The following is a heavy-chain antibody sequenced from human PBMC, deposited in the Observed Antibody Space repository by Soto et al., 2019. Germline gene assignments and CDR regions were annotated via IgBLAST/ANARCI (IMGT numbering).Heavy chain of an antibody. CDR1: GGTFSSYA. CDR2: IIPIFGTA. D-gene: IGHD4-4*01. V-gene: IGHV1-69*06. Sequence: QVQLVQSGAEVKKPGSSVKVSCKASGGTFSSYAISWVRQAPGQGLEWMGGIIPIFGTANYAQKFQGRVTITADKSTSTAYMGRSSLRSEDTAVYYCASGPLSPTVTTLYYYYGMDVWGQGTTVTVSS. CDR3: ASGPLSPTVTTLYYYYGMDV. J-gene: IGHJ6*02.